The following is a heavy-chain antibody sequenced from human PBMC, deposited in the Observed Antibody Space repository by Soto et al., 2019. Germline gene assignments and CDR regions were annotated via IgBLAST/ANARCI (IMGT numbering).Heavy chain of an antibody. J-gene: IGHJ3*02. V-gene: IGHV3-21*01. CDR1: GFSFSSYS. CDR2: ISRSAGNT. CDR3: ARDQVPGLDAFDI. Sequence: GSLTLSCAASGFSFSSYSMNWVRQAPGKGLEWVSSISRSAGNTYYADSVKGRFTISRDNAKNSMYLQMNSLRAEDTAVYYCARDQVPGLDAFDIWGQGTMVTVSS.